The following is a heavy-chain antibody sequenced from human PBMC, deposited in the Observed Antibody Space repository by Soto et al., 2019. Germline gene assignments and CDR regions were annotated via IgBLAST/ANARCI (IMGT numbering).Heavy chain of an antibody. CDR2: IHAGNGNA. CDR1: GYSFMTYA. J-gene: IGHJ4*02. V-gene: IGHV1-3*01. Sequence: GASVKVSCKTSGYSFMTYAIHWVRQAPGQSLEWMGWIHAGNGNAKYSQNFQGRVTITRDTSANTVYMELSSLRSEDTALYYCARENFSVPTYSCDSCGQGTMVTVYS. CDR3: ARENFSVPTYSCDS. D-gene: IGHD2-21*01.